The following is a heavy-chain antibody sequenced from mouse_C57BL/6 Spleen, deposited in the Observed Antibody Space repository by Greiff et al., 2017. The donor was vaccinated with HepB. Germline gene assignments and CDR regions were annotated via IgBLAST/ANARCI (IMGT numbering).Heavy chain of an antibody. D-gene: IGHD2-2*01. CDR1: GYTFTSYW. Sequence: VQLQHPGAELVKPGASVKLSCKASGYTFTSYWMHWVKQRPGQGLEWIGMIHPNSGSTNYNEKFKSKATLTVDKSSSTAYMQLSSLTSEDSAVYYCATMVTTYAMDYWGQGTSVTVSS. V-gene: IGHV1-64*01. J-gene: IGHJ4*01. CDR3: ATMVTTYAMDY. CDR2: IHPNSGST.